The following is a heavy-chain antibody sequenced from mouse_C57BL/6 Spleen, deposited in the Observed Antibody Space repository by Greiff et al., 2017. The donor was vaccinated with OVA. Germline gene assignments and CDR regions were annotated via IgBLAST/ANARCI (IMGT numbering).Heavy chain of an antibody. D-gene: IGHD1-1*01. J-gene: IGHJ4*01. V-gene: IGHV1-62-2*01. Sequence: VQLQQSGAELVKPGASVKLSCKASGYTFTEYTIHWVKQRSGQGLEWIGWFYPGSGSIKYNEKFKDKATLTADKSSSTVYMELSRLTSEDSAVYFCARHGTTYITTVVARDYYAMDYWGQGTSVTVSS. CDR1: GYTFTEYT. CDR3: ARHGTTYITTVVARDYYAMDY. CDR2: FYPGSGSI.